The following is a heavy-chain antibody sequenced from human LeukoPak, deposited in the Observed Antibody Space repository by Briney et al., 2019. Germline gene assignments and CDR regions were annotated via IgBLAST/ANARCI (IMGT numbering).Heavy chain of an antibody. CDR2: IYAGDSDT. CDR1: GYSFTSYW. D-gene: IGHD1-26*01. J-gene: IGHJ4*02. Sequence: GESLKISCKGSGYSFTSYWIGWVRQMPGKGLEWMGIIYAGDSDTTYSPPFQGRVTISVDKSISTAYLQWSSLKASDTAMYYCARHRGRATYYFDYWGQGTPVTVSS. CDR3: ARHRGRATYYFDY. V-gene: IGHV5-51*01.